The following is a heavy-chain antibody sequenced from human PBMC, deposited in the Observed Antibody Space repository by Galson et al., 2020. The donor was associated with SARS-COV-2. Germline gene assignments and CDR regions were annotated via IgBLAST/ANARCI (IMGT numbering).Heavy chain of an antibody. CDR2: ISSSSSYI. Sequence: KIGESLKISCAASGFTFSSYSMNWVRQAPGKGLEWVSSISSSSSYIYYADSVKGRFTISRDNAKNSLYLQMNSLRAEDTAVYYCATPRNLYGDDIFDYWGQGTLVTVSS. D-gene: IGHD4-17*01. CDR3: ATPRNLYGDDIFDY. CDR1: GFTFSSYS. V-gene: IGHV3-21*01. J-gene: IGHJ4*02.